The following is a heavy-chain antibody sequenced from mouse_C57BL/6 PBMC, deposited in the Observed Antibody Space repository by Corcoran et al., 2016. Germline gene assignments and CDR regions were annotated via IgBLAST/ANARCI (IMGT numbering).Heavy chain of an antibody. Sequence: EVKLKQYGRELVKPGASVKISCKDSGYTFTDYYMNWVKQSHGKSLEWIGDINPNNGGTSYNQKFKGKATLTVDKSSSTAYMELRSLTSEDSAVYYCARGGSYYFDYWGQGTTLTVSS. CDR1: GYTFTDYY. V-gene: IGHV1-26*01. J-gene: IGHJ2*01. CDR2: INPNNGGT. CDR3: ARGGSYYFDY.